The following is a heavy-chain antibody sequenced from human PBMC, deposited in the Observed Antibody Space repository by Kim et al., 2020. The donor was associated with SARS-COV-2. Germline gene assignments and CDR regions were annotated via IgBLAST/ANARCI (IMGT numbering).Heavy chain of an antibody. CDR2: IYYSGST. D-gene: IGHD3-9*01. Sequence: SETLSLTCTVSGGSISSYYWSWIRQPPGKGLEWIGYIYYSGSTNYNPSLKSRVTISVDTSKNQFSLKLSSVTAADTAVYYCAREGGRYFVWLPPGGGMDV. CDR3: AREGGRYFVWLPPGGGMDV. J-gene: IGHJ6*01. CDR1: GGSISSYY. V-gene: IGHV4-59*01.